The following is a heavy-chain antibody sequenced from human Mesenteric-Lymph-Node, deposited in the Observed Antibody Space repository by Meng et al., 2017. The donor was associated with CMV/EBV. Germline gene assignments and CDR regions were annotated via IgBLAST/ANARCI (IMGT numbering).Heavy chain of an antibody. Sequence: SVTVSCKASGYSFTSYGITWVRQAPGQGLEWMGGIIPILGIANYAQKFQGRVTITADKSTSTAYMELSSLRSEDTAVYYCARSGGASSAFDIWGQGTMVTVSS. CDR2: IIPILGIA. CDR1: GYSFTSYG. V-gene: IGHV1-69*10. CDR3: ARSGGASSAFDI. J-gene: IGHJ3*02. D-gene: IGHD1-26*01.